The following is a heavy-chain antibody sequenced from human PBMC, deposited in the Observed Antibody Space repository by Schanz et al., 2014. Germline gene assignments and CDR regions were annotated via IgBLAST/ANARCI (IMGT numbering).Heavy chain of an antibody. CDR2: IFTSGST. J-gene: IGHJ4*02. Sequence: QVQLRESGPGLVKPSKTLSLTCTVSGGSISSYYWSWIRQPAGKGLEWIGRIFTSGSTDYNPSLKSRVTMSVDTSKNQFSLKLSSVTAADTAVYYCARLVPRGGCSSTSCQYFDYWGQGILVTVSS. V-gene: IGHV4-4*07. D-gene: IGHD2-2*01. CDR1: GGSISSYY. CDR3: ARLVPRGGCSSTSCQYFDY.